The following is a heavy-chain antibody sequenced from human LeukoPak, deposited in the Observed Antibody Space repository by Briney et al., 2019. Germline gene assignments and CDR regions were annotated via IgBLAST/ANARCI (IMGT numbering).Heavy chain of an antibody. J-gene: IGHJ3*02. D-gene: IGHD2-2*01. CDR3: ARVQYCSSTSCYAFDI. CDR1: GGSISSGSYY. CDR2: IYTSGST. Sequence: SETLSLTCTVSGGSISSGSYYWSWIRQPAGKGLEWIGRIYTSGSTNYNPSLKRRVTMSVDTPKNQFSLKLSSVTAADTAVYYCARVQYCSSTSCYAFDIWGQGTMVTVSS. V-gene: IGHV4-61*02.